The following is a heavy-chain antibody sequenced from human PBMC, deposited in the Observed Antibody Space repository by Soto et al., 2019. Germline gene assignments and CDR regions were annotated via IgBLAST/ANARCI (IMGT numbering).Heavy chain of an antibody. CDR2: ISYDGSNK. J-gene: IGHJ4*02. D-gene: IGHD6-19*01. V-gene: IGHV3-30*18. CDR1: GFTFSSYG. Sequence: GSLRLSCAASGFTFSSYGMHWVRQAPGKGLEWVAVISYDGSNKYYADSVKGRFTISRDNSKNTLYLQMNSLRAEDTAVYYCAKLAVAGTRYFDYWGQGTLVTVSS. CDR3: AKLAVAGTRYFDY.